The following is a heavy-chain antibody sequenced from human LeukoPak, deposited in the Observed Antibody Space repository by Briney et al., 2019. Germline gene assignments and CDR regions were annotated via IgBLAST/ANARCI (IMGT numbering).Heavy chain of an antibody. CDR3: ARVELRYFDWSLGMDV. D-gene: IGHD3-9*01. CDR2: IIPIFGTA. Sequence: SVKDSCKASGGTFSSYAISWVRQAPGQGLEWMGGIIPIFGTANYAQKFQGRVTLTADKSTSTAYMELSSLRSEDTAVYYCARVELRYFDWSLGMDVWGKGTTVTVSS. V-gene: IGHV1-69*06. CDR1: GGTFSSYA. J-gene: IGHJ6*04.